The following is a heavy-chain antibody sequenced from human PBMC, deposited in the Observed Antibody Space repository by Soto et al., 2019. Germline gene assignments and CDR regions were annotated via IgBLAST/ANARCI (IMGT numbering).Heavy chain of an antibody. D-gene: IGHD1-26*01. V-gene: IGHV1-8*01. CDR1: GYTFTSYD. CDR2: MNPNSGNT. J-gene: IGHJ2*01. CDR3: ARGREERVGATDFDL. Sequence: ASVKVSCKASGYTFTSYDINWVRQATGQGLEWMGWMNPNSGNTGYAQKFQGRVTTTRNTSISTAYMELSSLRSEDTAVYYCARGREERVGATDFDLWGRGTLVTVSS.